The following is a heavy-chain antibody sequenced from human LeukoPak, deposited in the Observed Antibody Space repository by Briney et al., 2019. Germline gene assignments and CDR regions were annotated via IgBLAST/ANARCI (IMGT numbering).Heavy chain of an antibody. D-gene: IGHD2-2*01. Sequence: ASVKVSCKASGGTFSSYAISWVRQAPGQGLEWMGGIIPIFGTANYAQKFQGRVTITTDESTSTAYMELSSLRSEDTAVYYCARDLYDCSSTSCHINWFDPWGQGTLVTVSS. CDR1: GGTFSSYA. V-gene: IGHV1-69*05. J-gene: IGHJ5*02. CDR2: IIPIFGTA. CDR3: ARDLYDCSSTSCHINWFDP.